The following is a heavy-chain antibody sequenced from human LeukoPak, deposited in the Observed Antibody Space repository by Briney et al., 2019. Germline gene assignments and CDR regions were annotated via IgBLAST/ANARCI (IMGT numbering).Heavy chain of an antibody. CDR1: GFTFSSYG. Sequence: GGSLRLSCAASGFTFSSYGMHWVRQAPGKGLEWVAVISYDGSNKYYADSVKGRFTISRDNSKSTLYLQMNSLRAEDTAVYYCAKAVTYYDSSGWGWFDPWGQGTLVTVSS. J-gene: IGHJ5*02. V-gene: IGHV3-30*18. CDR3: AKAVTYYDSSGWGWFDP. CDR2: ISYDGSNK. D-gene: IGHD3-22*01.